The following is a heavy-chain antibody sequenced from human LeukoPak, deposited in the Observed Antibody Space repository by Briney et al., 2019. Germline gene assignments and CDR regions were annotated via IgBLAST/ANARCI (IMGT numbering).Heavy chain of an antibody. CDR1: GFILSDFT. J-gene: IGHJ4*01. D-gene: IGHD3-10*01. CDR3: ARYCFGSGNYRTFDR. Sequence: PGGSLRLSCAASGFILSDFTMNWVRQAPGKGLEWVSTISNTGVTHYADSVKGRFTISRDSAKNSLYLQIYSLRDEDTAVYCCARYCFGSGNYRTFDRWGHGALVTVSS. CDR2: ISNTGVT. V-gene: IGHV3-69-1*01.